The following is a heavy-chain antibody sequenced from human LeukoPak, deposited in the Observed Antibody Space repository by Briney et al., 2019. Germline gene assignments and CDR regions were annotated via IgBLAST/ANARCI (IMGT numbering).Heavy chain of an antibody. CDR2: INHSGST. CDR3: ARGRFRIMTH. V-gene: IGHV4-34*01. Sequence: SETLSLTCAVYGGSFSGYYWGWIRQPPGKGLEWIGEINHSGSTNYNPSLKSRVTISVDTSKDQFSLKLSSVTAADKAVYYCARGRFRIMTHWGQGTLVAVSS. CDR1: GGSFSGYY. D-gene: IGHD3-16*01. J-gene: IGHJ4*02.